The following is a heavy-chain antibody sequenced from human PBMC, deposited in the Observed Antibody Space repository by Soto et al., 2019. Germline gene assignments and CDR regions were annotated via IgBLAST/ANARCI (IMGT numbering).Heavy chain of an antibody. Sequence: SVKVSCKASGGTFSSYAISWVRQAPGQGLEWMGGIIPIFGTANYAQKFQGRVTITADESTSTAYMELSSLRSEDTAVYYCVKQEGYSYVFDFWGQGTMVPVSS. D-gene: IGHD5-18*01. CDR2: IIPIFGTA. V-gene: IGHV1-69*13. CDR1: GGTFSSYA. CDR3: VKQEGYSYVFDF. J-gene: IGHJ3*01.